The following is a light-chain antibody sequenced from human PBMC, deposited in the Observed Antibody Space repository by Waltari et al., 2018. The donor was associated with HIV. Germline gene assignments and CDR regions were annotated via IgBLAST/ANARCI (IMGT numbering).Light chain of an antibody. Sequence: VLTQSPGTLSSSPGERATLSCRASHNITSRYLAWYQQRPGQAPRLLIYNTFDRAAGIPDRFSGSGSGADFTLTISRLEPEDSAVYHCQQYDGSSTFGLGTKLEIK. CDR2: NTF. V-gene: IGKV3-20*01. J-gene: IGKJ2*01. CDR3: QQYDGSST. CDR1: HNITSRY.